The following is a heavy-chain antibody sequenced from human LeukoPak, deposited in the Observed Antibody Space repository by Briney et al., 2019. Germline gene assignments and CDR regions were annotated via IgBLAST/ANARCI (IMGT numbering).Heavy chain of an antibody. CDR3: ARAEDYYDSSGYYPGGFDY. J-gene: IGHJ4*02. V-gene: IGHV4-59*01. CDR1: GGSISSYY. Sequence: PSETLSLTCTVSGGSISSYYWSWIRQPPGKGLEWIGYIYYSGSTNYNPSLKSRVTISVDTSKNQFSLKLSSVTAADTAVYYCARAEDYYDSSGYYPGGFDYWGQGTLVTVSS. CDR2: IYYSGST. D-gene: IGHD3-22*01.